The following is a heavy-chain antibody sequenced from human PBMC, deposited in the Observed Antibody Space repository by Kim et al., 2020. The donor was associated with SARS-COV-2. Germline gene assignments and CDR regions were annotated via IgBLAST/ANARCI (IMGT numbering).Heavy chain of an antibody. CDR3: ARVVPAAMFDY. D-gene: IGHD2-2*01. J-gene: IGHJ4*02. CDR2: DK. V-gene: IGHV2-70*01. Sequence: DKYYSTSLKTRLTISKDTSKNQVVLTMTNMDPVDTATYYCARVVPAAMFDYWGQGTLVTVSS.